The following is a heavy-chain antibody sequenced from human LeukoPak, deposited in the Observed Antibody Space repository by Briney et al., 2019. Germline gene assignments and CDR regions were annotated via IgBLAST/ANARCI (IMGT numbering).Heavy chain of an antibody. V-gene: IGHV4-34*01. CDR1: GGSINSYY. CDR2: INHSGST. CDR3: ARGRRYDFWSGYYHYYYYMDV. Sequence: SETLSLTCTVSGGSINSYYWSWIRQPPGKGLEWIGEINHSGSTNYNPSLKSRVTISVDTSKNQFSLKLSSVTAADTAVYYCARGRRYDFWSGYYHYYYYMDVWGKGTTVTVSS. D-gene: IGHD3-3*01. J-gene: IGHJ6*03.